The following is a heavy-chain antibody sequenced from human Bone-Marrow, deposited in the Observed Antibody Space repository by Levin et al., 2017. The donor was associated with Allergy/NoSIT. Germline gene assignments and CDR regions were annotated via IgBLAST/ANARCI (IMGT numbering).Heavy chain of an antibody. J-gene: IGHJ2*01. CDR3: AKWVRGSDGGWFCDF. D-gene: IGHD3-16*01. CDR2: LSGRGETT. CDR1: GFTFSSYA. Sequence: GGSLRLSCAASGFTFSSYAMTWVRQAPGKGLEWISGLSGRGETTYYADSVKGRFTISRDNDKNTLFLQMNSLRTEDTALFCCAKWVRGSDGGWFCDFWGRGTLVTVSS. V-gene: IGHV3-23*01.